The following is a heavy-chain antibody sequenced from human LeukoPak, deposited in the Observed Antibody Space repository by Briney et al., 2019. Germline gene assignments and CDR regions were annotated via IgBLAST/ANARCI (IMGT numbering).Heavy chain of an antibody. CDR1: GFTFSNYA. CDR3: ARGGSSGWSYLDF. Sequence: GRSPRLSCAASGFTFSNYAMHWARQAPGKGLEWVAVTWYDGSNKHYADSVKGRFTVSGDSAKNTLYLQMNSLRGEDTAMYYCARGGSSGWSYLDFWGQGTLVTVSS. J-gene: IGHJ4*02. D-gene: IGHD6-19*01. CDR2: TWYDGSNK. V-gene: IGHV3-33*01.